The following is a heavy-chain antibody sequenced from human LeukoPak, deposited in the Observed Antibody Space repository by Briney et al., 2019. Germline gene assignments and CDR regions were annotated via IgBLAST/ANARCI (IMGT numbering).Heavy chain of an antibody. CDR3: ARHPATGIWFGELLGFDY. Sequence: KSSETLSLTCTVSGGSISSSSYYWGWIRQPPGKGLEWIGSIYYSGSTYYNPSLKSRVTISVDTPKNQFSLKLSSVTAADTAVYYCARHPATGIWFGELLGFDYWGQGTLVTVSS. CDR2: IYYSGST. D-gene: IGHD3-10*01. V-gene: IGHV4-39*01. J-gene: IGHJ4*02. CDR1: GGSISSSSYY.